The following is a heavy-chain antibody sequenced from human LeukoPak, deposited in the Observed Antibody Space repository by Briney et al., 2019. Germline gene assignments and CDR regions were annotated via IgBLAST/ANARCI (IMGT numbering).Heavy chain of an antibody. V-gene: IGHV1-69*04. CDR2: IIPILGIA. D-gene: IGHD3-10*01. Sequence: ASVKVSCKASGGTFSSYAISWVRQAPGQGLEWMGRIIPILGIANYAQKFQGRVTITADKSTSTAYMELSSLRSEDTAVYYCATGVMVRAYYYYGMDVWGQGTTVTVSS. CDR1: GGTFSSYA. J-gene: IGHJ6*02. CDR3: ATGVMVRAYYYYGMDV.